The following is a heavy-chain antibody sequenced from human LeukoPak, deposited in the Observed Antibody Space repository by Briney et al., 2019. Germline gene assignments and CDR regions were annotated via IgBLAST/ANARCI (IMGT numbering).Heavy chain of an antibody. V-gene: IGHV3-30*04. Sequence: GGSLGPSCAAPELTSGTFVMHWVGQVQGRGRGWVAVISYDGSNKYYADSVKGRFTISRDNSKNTLYLQMNSLRAEDTAVYYCARDQGGYGDYWGQGTLVTVSS. D-gene: IGHD5-12*01. CDR2: ISYDGSNK. CDR1: ELTSGTFV. CDR3: ARDQGGYGDY. J-gene: IGHJ4*02.